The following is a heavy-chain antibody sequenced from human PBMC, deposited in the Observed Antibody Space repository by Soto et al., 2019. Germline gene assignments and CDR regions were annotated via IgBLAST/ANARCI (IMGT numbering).Heavy chain of an antibody. J-gene: IGHJ5*02. CDR1: GDSISTSNYY. V-gene: IGHV4-39*02. CDR3: ARVGPWVPYYYDSSPYTFENWFDP. Sequence: SETLSLTCSVSGDSISTSNYYWGWLRQPPGKGLEWIGSIYHGGSTYYNPSLNSRVTLSIDMTNNHVSLILNSVTAADTAVYYCARVGPWVPYYYDSSPYTFENWFDPWGQGTLVTVSS. CDR2: IYHGGST. D-gene: IGHD3-22*01.